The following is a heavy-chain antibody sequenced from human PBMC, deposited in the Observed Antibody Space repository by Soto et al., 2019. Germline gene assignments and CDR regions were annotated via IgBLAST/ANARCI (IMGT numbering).Heavy chain of an antibody. CDR2: ISYDGSNK. CDR3: AKITTGAGMDV. D-gene: IGHD2-2*01. V-gene: IGHV3-30*18. CDR1: GFTFSSYG. Sequence: GGSLRLSCAASGFTFSSYGMHWVRQAPGKGLEWVAVISYDGSNKYYADSVKGRFTISRENSKNTLYLQMNSLRAEDTAVYYCAKITTGAGMDVWGQGTTVTVSS. J-gene: IGHJ6*02.